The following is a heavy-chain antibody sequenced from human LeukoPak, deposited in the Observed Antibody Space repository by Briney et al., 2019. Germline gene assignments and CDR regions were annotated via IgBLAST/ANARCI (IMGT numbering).Heavy chain of an antibody. D-gene: IGHD5-18*01. CDR2: IYHSGST. Sequence: ASETLSLTCAVSGGSISSSNWWSWVRQSPGKGLEWIGEIYHSGSTNYHPSLKSRVTISVDKSKNQFSLKLSSVTAADTAVYYCARKRGQSNTAMNWFDPWGQGTLVTVSS. V-gene: IGHV4-4*02. CDR3: ARKRGQSNTAMNWFDP. CDR1: GGSISSSNW. J-gene: IGHJ5*02.